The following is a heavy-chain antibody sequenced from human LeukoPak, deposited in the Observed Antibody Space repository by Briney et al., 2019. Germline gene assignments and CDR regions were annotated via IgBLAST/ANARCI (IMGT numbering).Heavy chain of an antibody. J-gene: IGHJ4*02. CDR2: FSASGGTT. D-gene: IGHD1-26*01. V-gene: IGHV3-23*01. Sequence: GGSLRLSCAASGFTFSRSAMNWVRQAPGKGLKWVSSFSASGGTTYYADSVKGQFTISRDNSKNTLSVQMNSLRAEDTAVYYCAKANYSGSYYFDSWGQGTLVTVSS. CDR3: AKANYSGSYYFDS. CDR1: GFTFSRSA.